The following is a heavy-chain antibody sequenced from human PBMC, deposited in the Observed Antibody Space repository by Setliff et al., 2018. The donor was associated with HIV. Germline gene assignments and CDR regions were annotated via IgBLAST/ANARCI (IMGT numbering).Heavy chain of an antibody. D-gene: IGHD1-26*01. J-gene: IGHJ3*02. CDR1: GFTFSNNA. CDR3: AKGGDI. Sequence: PGESLKISCAASGFTFSNNAMTWVRQVPGKGLEWVSGISGSGGRTYYADSVKGRFTVSRDNSKNTLYMQMNSLRVEDRAVYYRAKGGDIWGQGTMVTVSS. CDR2: ISGSGGRT. V-gene: IGHV3-23*01.